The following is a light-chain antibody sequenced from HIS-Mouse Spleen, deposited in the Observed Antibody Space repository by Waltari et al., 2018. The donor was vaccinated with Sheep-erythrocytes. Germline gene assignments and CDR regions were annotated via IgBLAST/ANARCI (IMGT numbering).Light chain of an antibody. CDR1: SSDVGGYNY. J-gene: IGLJ1*01. Sequence: QSALTQPRSVSGSPGQSVTISCTGTSSDVGGYNYVSWYQQHPGKAPQLMIYDVSNRPSGVPARFSGSKSGNTASLTISGLQAEDEADYYCCSYAGSYNHVFATGTKVTVL. CDR3: CSYAGSYNHV. CDR2: DVS. V-gene: IGLV2-11*01.